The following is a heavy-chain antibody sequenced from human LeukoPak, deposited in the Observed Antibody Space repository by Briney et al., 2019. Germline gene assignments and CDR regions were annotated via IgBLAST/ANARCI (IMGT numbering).Heavy chain of an antibody. CDR1: GFMFKDYG. CDR2: IQFDGSVE. V-gene: IGHV3-30*02. Sequence: GGSLRLSCVASGFMFKDYGMNWVRLAPGKGPEWITFIQFDGSVEYYADSVRGRFTVSRDNSKNTLFLQMDGLRDEDTGVYYCXXXLXFGYXSPYFDFGGQGTVVTVSS. CDR3: XXXLXFGYXSPYFDF. D-gene: IGHD3-22*01. J-gene: IGHJ4*02.